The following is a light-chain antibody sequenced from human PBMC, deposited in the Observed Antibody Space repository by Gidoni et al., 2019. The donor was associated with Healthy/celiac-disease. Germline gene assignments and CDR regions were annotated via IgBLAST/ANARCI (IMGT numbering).Light chain of an antibody. CDR3: QQYGSSSFT. V-gene: IGKV3-20*01. CDR1: QCVSSSY. Sequence: IVLTQSPCTLSLSPGRRATLSCMASQCVSSSYLAWYQQKPGQAPRLLIYGASSRATGIPDRFSGSGSGTDFTLTISRLEPEDFAVYYCQQYGSSSFTFGPGTKVDIK. CDR2: GAS. J-gene: IGKJ3*01.